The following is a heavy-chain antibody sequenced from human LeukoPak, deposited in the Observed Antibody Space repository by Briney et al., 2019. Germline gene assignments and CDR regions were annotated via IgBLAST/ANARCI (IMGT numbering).Heavy chain of an antibody. CDR3: ARGEGYYGSGSYDY. V-gene: IGHV1-8*01. J-gene: IGHJ4*02. CDR1: GYTFTSYD. CDR2: MNPNSGNT. D-gene: IGHD3-10*01. Sequence: ASVKVSCKASGYTFTSYDINWVRQATGRGLEWMGWMNPNSGNTGYAQKFQGRVTMTRNTSISTAYMELSSLRSEDTAVYYCARGEGYYGSGSYDYWGQGTLVTVSS.